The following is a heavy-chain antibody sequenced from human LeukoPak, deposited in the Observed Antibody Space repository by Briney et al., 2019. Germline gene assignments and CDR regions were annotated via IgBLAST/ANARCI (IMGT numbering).Heavy chain of an antibody. Sequence: PGRSLRLSCAASGFTFSSYGMHWVRQAPGMGLEWVAVISYDGSNKYYADSVKGRFTISRDNSKNTLYLQMNSLRAEDTAVYYCAKDSKTTVTDYWGQGTLVTVSS. D-gene: IGHD4-17*01. CDR3: AKDSKTTVTDY. CDR2: ISYDGSNK. V-gene: IGHV3-30*18. J-gene: IGHJ4*02. CDR1: GFTFSSYG.